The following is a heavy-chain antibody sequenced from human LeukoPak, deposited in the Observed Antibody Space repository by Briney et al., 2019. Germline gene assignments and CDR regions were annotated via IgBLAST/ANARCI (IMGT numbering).Heavy chain of an antibody. J-gene: IGHJ4*02. CDR3: ARDDCSTTPCYAY. Sequence: PGGPLRLSCTTSGFTFTNYGINWVRKAPGKGLEWVAAIWYDGSKTSYTDSVKGRFTVSRDISKNTVYLQMNGLKAEDTAVYYCARDDCSTTPCYAYWGQGTLVTVSS. V-gene: IGHV3-33*01. D-gene: IGHD2-2*01. CDR2: IWYDGSKT. CDR1: GFTFTNYG.